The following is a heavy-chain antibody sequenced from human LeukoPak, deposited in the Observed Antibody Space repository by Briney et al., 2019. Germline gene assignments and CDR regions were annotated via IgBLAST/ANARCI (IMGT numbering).Heavy chain of an antibody. CDR1: GFTFSTYA. J-gene: IGHJ4*02. Sequence: QPGGSLRLSCAASGFTFSTYAMSWVRQAPGKGLEWVSGISGSGDSTYYADSVKGRFTISRDNSWNTLFPQMNSLRDEDTAVYYCAKDRSDNKTWYAGSHWGQGTLVTVSS. CDR3: AKDRSDNKTWYAGSH. D-gene: IGHD2-8*01. CDR2: ISGSGDST. V-gene: IGHV3-23*01.